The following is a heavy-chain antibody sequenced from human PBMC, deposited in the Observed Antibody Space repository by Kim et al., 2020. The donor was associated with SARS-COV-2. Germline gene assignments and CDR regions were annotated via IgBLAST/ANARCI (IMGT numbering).Heavy chain of an antibody. CDR2: IYPGDSDT. J-gene: IGHJ4*02. V-gene: IGHV5-51*01. CDR1: GYSFTSYW. D-gene: IGHD6-13*01. Sequence: GESLKISCKGSGYSFTSYWIGWVRQMPGKGLEWMGIIYPGDSDTRYSPSFQGQVTISADKPISTAYRQWSSLKASDTAMYYCARQYSSSWGDFDYWGQGTLVTVSS. CDR3: ARQYSSSWGDFDY.